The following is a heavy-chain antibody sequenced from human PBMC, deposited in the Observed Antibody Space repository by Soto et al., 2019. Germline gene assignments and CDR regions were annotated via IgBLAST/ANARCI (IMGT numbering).Heavy chain of an antibody. V-gene: IGHV5-51*01. CDR2: IYPGDSDT. Sequence: PGQLKRISCKGSGYSFTNYWIGWVRKMTGKGLEWMGIIYPGDSDTRYSPSFQGQVTISADKSISTAYLQWSSLKASDTAMYYFARHGKHFNNTSCYLYYYYYGMDVWGQGTTVTVSS. J-gene: IGHJ6*02. D-gene: IGHD2-2*01. CDR3: ARHGKHFNNTSCYLYYYYYGMDV. CDR1: GYSFTNYW.